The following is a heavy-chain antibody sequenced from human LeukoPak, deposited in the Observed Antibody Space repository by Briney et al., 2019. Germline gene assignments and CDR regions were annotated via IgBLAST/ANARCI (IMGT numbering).Heavy chain of an antibody. D-gene: IGHD2-2*01. Sequence: PGGSLRLSCAASGFTFSTYGMHWVRQAPGKGLEWVAFMQYDGSTQDYADSMKGRFTISRDNSKNTLFREMNSLRVEDTAVYYCASKAAAFYFDYWGQGTLVTVSS. V-gene: IGHV3-30*02. CDR3: ASKAAAFYFDY. CDR1: GFTFSTYG. CDR2: MQYDGSTQ. J-gene: IGHJ4*02.